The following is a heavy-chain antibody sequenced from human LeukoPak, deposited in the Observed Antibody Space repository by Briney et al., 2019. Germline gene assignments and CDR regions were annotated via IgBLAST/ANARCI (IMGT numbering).Heavy chain of an antibody. Sequence: SETLSLTCTVSGGSINSYYWSWIRQPAEKGLEWIGRIYTSGSTNYKPSLKSRVTMSVDTSKNQFSLKLSSVTAADTAVYYCARVGEKLSYYYFDYWGQGTLVTVSS. CDR2: IYTSGST. CDR1: GGSINSYY. D-gene: IGHD2-21*01. V-gene: IGHV4-4*07. CDR3: ARVGEKLSYYYFDY. J-gene: IGHJ4*02.